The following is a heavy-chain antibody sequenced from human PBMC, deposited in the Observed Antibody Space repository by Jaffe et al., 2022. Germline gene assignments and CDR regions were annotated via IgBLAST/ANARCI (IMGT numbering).Heavy chain of an antibody. D-gene: IGHD5-12*01. Sequence: QVQLVESGGGVVQPGRSLRLSCAASGFTFSSYGMHWVRQAPGKGLEWVAVISYDGSNKYYADSVKGRFTISRDNSKNTLYLQMNSLRAEDTAVYYCAKAQYSGYDSGDAFDIWGQGTMVTVSS. V-gene: IGHV3-30*18. CDR2: ISYDGSNK. J-gene: IGHJ3*02. CDR3: AKAQYSGYDSGDAFDI. CDR1: GFTFSSYG.